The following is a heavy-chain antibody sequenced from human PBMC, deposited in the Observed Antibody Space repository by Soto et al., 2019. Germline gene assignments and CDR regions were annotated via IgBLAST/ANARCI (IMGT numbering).Heavy chain of an antibody. CDR2: ISAYNGNT. D-gene: IGHD6-19*01. CDR1: CYTFISYG. CDR3: ARGKQWPQEGAFDI. J-gene: IGHJ3*02. Sequence: ASVQVACKASCYTFISYGIIWVRQAPGQGLEWMGWISAYNGNTNYAQKLQGRVTMTTDTSTSTAYMELRSLRAEDMAVYYCARGKQWPQEGAFDIWGRGTMVTVSS. V-gene: IGHV1-18*03.